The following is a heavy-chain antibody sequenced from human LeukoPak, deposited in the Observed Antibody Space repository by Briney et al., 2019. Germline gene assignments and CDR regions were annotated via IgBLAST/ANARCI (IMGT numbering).Heavy chain of an antibody. CDR1: GFTFSSFW. CDR2: IKQDGSEK. D-gene: IGHD4-17*01. CDR3: ATQKGLTTVFFD. V-gene: IGHV3-7*01. J-gene: IGHJ4*02. Sequence: GGSLRLSCADSGFTFSSFWMNWVRQAPGKGLEWVANIKQDGSEKNYADSVKGRFIISRDNAKKSLYLQMNSLRVEDTAVYFCATQKGLTTVFFDWGQGTLVTVSS.